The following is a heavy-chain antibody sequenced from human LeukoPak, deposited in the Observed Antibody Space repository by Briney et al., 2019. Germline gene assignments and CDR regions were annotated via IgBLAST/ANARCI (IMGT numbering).Heavy chain of an antibody. CDR1: GFIFSRYS. J-gene: IGHJ4*02. Sequence: GGSLRLSCAGSGFIFSRYSMNWVRQTPGKGLEWVSYITSGSSTIYYADSVKGRFTISRDNAKNSLYLQMNSLRAEDTAVYYCARDAAAASRYWGQGTLVTVSS. D-gene: IGHD6-13*01. V-gene: IGHV3-48*04. CDR3: ARDAAAASRY. CDR2: ITSGSSTI.